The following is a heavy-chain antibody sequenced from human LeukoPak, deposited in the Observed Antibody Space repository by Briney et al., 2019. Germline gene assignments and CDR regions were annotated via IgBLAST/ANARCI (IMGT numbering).Heavy chain of an antibody. CDR2: IFYSGST. CDR1: GGSISSYY. V-gene: IGHV4-59*01. J-gene: IGHJ4*02. CDR3: ARGTFWSGYYHDY. D-gene: IGHD3-3*01. Sequence: SETLSLTCTVSGGSISSYYWSWIRQSPGKGLEWIGFIFYSGSTNYNPSLKCRVTISLNTSKTQFSLKLSSVTAADTAVYHCARGTFWSGYYHDYWGQGTLVTVSS.